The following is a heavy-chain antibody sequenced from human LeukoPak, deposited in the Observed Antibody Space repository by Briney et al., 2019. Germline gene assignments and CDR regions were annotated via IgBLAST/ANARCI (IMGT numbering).Heavy chain of an antibody. D-gene: IGHD4-17*01. CDR2: IIPILGIA. CDR1: GGTFTSYA. V-gene: IGHV1-69*04. CDR3: ARVEIDYGDYLNWFDP. Sequence: GASVTVSFTASGGTFTSYAISWVRQAPGQGLEWMGRIIPILGIANYAQKVQGRVTITADKSTSTAYMELSSLRSEDTAVYYCARVEIDYGDYLNWFDPWGQGTLVTVSS. J-gene: IGHJ5*02.